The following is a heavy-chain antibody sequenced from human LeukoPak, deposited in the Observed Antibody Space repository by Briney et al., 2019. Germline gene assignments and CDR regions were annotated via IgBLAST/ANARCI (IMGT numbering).Heavy chain of an antibody. V-gene: IGHV4-34*01. CDR2: INHSGST. CDR1: GGSFSGYY. D-gene: IGHD3-10*01. J-gene: IGHJ5*02. CDR3: ARMGSGSYSPNWFDP. Sequence: LETLSLTCAVYGGSFSGYYWSWIRQPPGKGLEWIGEINHSGSTNYNPSLKSRVTISVDTSKNQFSLKLSSVTAADTAVYYCARMGSGSYSPNWFDPWGQGTLVTVSS.